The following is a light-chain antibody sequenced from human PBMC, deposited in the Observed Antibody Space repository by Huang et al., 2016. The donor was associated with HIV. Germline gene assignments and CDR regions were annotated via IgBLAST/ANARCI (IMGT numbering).Light chain of an antibody. CDR2: AAS. CDR3: QQSDSTPYT. V-gene: IGKV1-39*01. CDR1: QRISDY. J-gene: IGKJ2*01. Sequence: DIQMTQSPSSLSASVGDRVTIPCRASQRISDYLNWYQQKPGKAPKLLIYAASSLQSGVPSRFSGSGSGTDFTLTISSLQPEDFATYYCQQSDSTPYTFGQGTKLEIK.